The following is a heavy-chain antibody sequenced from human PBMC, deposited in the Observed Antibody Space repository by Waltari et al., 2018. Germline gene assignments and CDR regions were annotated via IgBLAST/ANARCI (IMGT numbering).Heavy chain of an antibody. J-gene: IGHJ4*02. V-gene: IGHV3-15*07. CDR1: GFTFSNAW. CDR2: IKSKTDGGTT. CDR3: EQDYDSSGYGTWVDY. Sequence: EVQLVESGGGLVKPGGSLRLSCAASGFTFSNAWMNWVRQAPGKGLEWVGRIKSKTDGGTTDYAAPVKGRFTISRDDSKNTLYLQMNSLKTEDTAVYYCEQDYDSSGYGTWVDYWGQGTLVTVSS. D-gene: IGHD3-22*01.